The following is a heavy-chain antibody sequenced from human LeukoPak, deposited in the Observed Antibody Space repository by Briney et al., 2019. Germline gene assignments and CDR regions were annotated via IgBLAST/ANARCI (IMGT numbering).Heavy chain of an antibody. Sequence: VGSLRLSCAASGFTFSIYAMSWVRQSPGHGLELFSAISGSGGSTYYADSVKGRFTISRDNSKNTLYLQMNSLRAEDTAVYYCAKEGYYYYYGMDVWGQGTTVTVSS. CDR1: GFTFSIYA. CDR3: AKEGYYYYYGMDV. V-gene: IGHV3-23*01. CDR2: ISGSGGST. J-gene: IGHJ6*02.